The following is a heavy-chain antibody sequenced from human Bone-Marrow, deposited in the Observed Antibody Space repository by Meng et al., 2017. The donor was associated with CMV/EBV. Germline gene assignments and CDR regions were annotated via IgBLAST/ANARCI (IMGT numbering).Heavy chain of an antibody. Sequence: QVPRVQSGAEVKKPGASVKVSCKASGYTVTDYYIHWVRQAPGQWLEWMGWINPNDDTNYAQNFQGRVTMTRDMSINTVYMELSRLTSDDTAVYYCARSSGWSRFDYWGLGTLVTVSS. V-gene: IGHV1-2*02. CDR3: ARSSGWSRFDY. J-gene: IGHJ4*02. D-gene: IGHD6-19*01. CDR1: GYTVTDYY. CDR2: INPNDDT.